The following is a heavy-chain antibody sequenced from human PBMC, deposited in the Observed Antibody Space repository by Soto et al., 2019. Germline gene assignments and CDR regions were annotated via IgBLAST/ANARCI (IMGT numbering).Heavy chain of an antibody. J-gene: IGHJ6*02. Sequence: QVHLVQSGAEEKKPGASVKVSCKASGYTFTSYAMHWVRQAPGQRLEWMGWINAGNGNTKYSQKFQGRVTITRDTSASTAYMELSSLRSEDTAVYYCASSATTADYYYGMDVWGQGTTVTVSS. D-gene: IGHD1-26*01. V-gene: IGHV1-3*05. CDR2: INAGNGNT. CDR3: ASSATTADYYYGMDV. CDR1: GYTFTSYA.